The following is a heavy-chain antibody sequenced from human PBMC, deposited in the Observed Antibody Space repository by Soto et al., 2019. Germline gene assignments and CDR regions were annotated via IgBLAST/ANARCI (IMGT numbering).Heavy chain of an antibody. V-gene: IGHV3-7*01. J-gene: IGHJ4*02. CDR3: ARGTVEPGLDY. Sequence: EVQLVESGGDLVQPGGSLRLSCAASGFTFSNYWMNWVRQAPGEGLQWVANIKEDGTERSYVDSVEGRFIISRDNVKSSLYLQMSSLRADDTAVYYCARGTVEPGLDYWGQGTLVTVSS. CDR1: GFTFSNYW. D-gene: IGHD1-26*01. CDR2: IKEDGTER.